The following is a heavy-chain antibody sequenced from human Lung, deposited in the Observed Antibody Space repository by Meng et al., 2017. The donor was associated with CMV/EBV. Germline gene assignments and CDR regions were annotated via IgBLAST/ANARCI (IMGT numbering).Heavy chain of an antibody. V-gene: IGHV3-30-3*01. CDR3: ASRAGIATYYYYGMDV. CDR1: GFTFSSYA. CDR2: ISYDGSNK. Sequence: GGSXRLXCAASGFTFSSYAMHWVRQAPGKGLEWVAVISYDGSNKYYADSVKGRFTISRDNSKNTLYLQMNSLRAEDTAVYYCASRAGIATYYYYGMDVWCQGTTVTVSS. D-gene: IGHD6-13*01. J-gene: IGHJ6*02.